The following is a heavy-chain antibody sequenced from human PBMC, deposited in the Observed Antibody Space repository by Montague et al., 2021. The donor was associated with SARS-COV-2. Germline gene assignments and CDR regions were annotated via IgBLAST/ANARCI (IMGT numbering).Heavy chain of an antibody. J-gene: IGHJ4*02. D-gene: IGHD3-3*01. V-gene: IGHV4-59*01. CDR3: ASQVPDFWSGIDY. CDR1: GGSIRSYY. CDR2: IYYSGST. Sequence: SETLSLTCTVSGGSIRSYYWSWIRQPPGKGLEWIGCIYYSGSTNYNPSLKSRVTISVDTSKNQFSLKLSSVTAADTAVYYCASQVPDFWSGIDYWGQGTLVTVSS.